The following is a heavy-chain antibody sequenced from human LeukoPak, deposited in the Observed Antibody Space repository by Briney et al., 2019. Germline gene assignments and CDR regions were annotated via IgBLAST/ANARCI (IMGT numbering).Heavy chain of an antibody. J-gene: IGHJ4*02. V-gene: IGHV3-43*01. Sequence: PGGSLRLSCAASGFTFDDYTMHWVRQAPGKGLEWVSLISWDGGSTYYADSVKGRFTISRDDSRNTLYLQMNSLRGDDTAVYYCAKDVGKWESLHFFDYWGQGTLVTVSS. CDR1: GFTFDDYT. CDR3: AKDVGKWESLHFFDY. CDR2: ISWDGGST. D-gene: IGHD1-26*01.